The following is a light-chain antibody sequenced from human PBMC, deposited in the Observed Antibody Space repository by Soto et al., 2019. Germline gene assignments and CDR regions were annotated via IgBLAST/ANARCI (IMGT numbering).Light chain of an antibody. V-gene: IGKV3-11*01. Sequence: EIVLTQSPATLSLSPGERATLSCRASQSVSSYLALYQQKPGQAPRLLIYDASNRATGIPARFSGSGSGTDFTLTISSLEPEDFAVYYCQQRSNWPPYTFGQGTKVDIK. CDR2: DAS. CDR1: QSVSSY. CDR3: QQRSNWPPYT. J-gene: IGKJ2*01.